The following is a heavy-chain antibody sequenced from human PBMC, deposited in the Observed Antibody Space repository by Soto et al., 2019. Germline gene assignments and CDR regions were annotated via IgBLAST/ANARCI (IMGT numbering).Heavy chain of an antibody. D-gene: IGHD3-22*01. J-gene: IGHJ6*02. CDR3: AREGYYYDSSGSPNYYYYYYGMDV. CDR2: TYYRSKWYN. V-gene: IGHV6-1*01. Sequence: SQTLSLTCAISGDSVSSNSAAWNWIRQSPSRGLEWLGRTYYRSKWYNDYAVSVKSRITINPDTPKNQFSLQLNSVTPEDTAVYYCAREGYYYDSSGSPNYYYYYYGMDVWGQGTTVTVSS. CDR1: GDSVSSNSAA.